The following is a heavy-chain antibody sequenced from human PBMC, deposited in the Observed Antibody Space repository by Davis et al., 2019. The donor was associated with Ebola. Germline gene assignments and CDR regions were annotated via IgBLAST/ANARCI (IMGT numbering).Heavy chain of an antibody. CDR1: GFTFSSYG. D-gene: IGHD1-1*01. J-gene: IGHJ5*01. CDR2: ISYDGSNK. Sequence: GESLKISCAASGFTFSSYGMHWVRQAPGKGLEWVAVISYDGSNKYYADSVKGRFTISRDNSKNTLYLQMNNLRAEDTAIYYCARGGNVVQENWFDSWGQGTLVTVSS. V-gene: IGHV3-30*03. CDR3: ARGGNVVQENWFDS.